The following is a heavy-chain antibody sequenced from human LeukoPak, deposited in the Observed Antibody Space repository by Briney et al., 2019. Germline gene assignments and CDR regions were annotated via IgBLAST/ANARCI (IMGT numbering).Heavy chain of an antibody. J-gene: IGHJ3*02. CDR1: GGTFSSYA. Sequence: SVKVSCKASGGTFSSYAISWVRQAPGQGLEWMGGIIPIFGTANYAQKFQGRVTITADESTSTAYMELSSLRSEDTAVYYCARGQYQLLWGGDDAFDIWGQGTMVTVSS. CDR2: IIPIFGTA. CDR3: ARGQYQLLWGGDDAFDI. V-gene: IGHV1-69*13. D-gene: IGHD2-2*01.